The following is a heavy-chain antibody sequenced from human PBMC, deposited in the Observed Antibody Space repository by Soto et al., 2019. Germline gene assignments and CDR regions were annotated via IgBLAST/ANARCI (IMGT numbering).Heavy chain of an antibody. CDR3: AKDSTVWQWLVDY. CDR1: GFTFSSYD. Sequence: VQLVESGGGVVQPGGSLRLSCAASGFTFSSYDMHWFRQAPGKGLEWVAVISKAGGNEHYADSVKGRFTISRDNSKNTLYLQMNSLRAEDTAVYYCAKDSTVWQWLVDYWGQGALVTVSS. J-gene: IGHJ4*02. D-gene: IGHD6-19*01. V-gene: IGHV3-30*18. CDR2: ISKAGGNE.